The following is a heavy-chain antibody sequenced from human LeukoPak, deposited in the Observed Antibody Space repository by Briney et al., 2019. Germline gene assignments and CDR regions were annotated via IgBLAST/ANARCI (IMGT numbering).Heavy chain of an antibody. CDR1: GYTFTGYY. D-gene: IGHD5/OR15-5a*01. V-gene: IGHV1-2*02. J-gene: IGHJ4*02. CDR3: ARSLRGGVLGHALDY. CDR2: INPNSGGT. Sequence: ASVRVSCKASGYTFTGYYMHWLRQAPGQGLEWMGWINPNSGGTNYAQKFQGRVTMTRDTSISTAYMELSRLRSDDTAVYYCARSLRGGVLGHALDYWGQGTLVTVSS.